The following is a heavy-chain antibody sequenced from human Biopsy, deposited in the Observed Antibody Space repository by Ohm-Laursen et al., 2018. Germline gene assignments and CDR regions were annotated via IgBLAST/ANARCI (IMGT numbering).Heavy chain of an antibody. J-gene: IGHJ4*02. CDR2: INPGGNST. CDR1: GYTFTTYY. CDR3: VLASFDY. V-gene: IGHV1-46*01. Sequence: ASVKVSCKASGYTFTTYYIHWVRQAPGQGLEWMGIINPGGNSTAYTQNFQGRVTMTRDTSTTTVYMELSSLRSGDTAVYYCVLASFDYWGQGTLVTVPS.